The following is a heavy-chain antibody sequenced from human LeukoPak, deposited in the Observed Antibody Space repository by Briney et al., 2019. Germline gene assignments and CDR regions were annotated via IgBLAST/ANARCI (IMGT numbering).Heavy chain of an antibody. Sequence: PGGSLRLSCAASGFTFSKAWMSWVRQAPGKGLEWVGRIKSNTDGGTTDYAAPVKGRFTISRDDSKNTLYLQMNSLKTEDTAVYYCTTDRGVGAPRAFDYWGQGTLVTVSS. V-gene: IGHV3-15*01. CDR3: TTDRGVGAPRAFDY. CDR2: IKSNTDGGTT. D-gene: IGHD1-26*01. CDR1: GFTFSKAW. J-gene: IGHJ4*02.